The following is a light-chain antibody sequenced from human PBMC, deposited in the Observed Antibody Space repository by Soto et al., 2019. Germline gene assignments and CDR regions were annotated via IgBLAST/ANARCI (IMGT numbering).Light chain of an antibody. CDR1: QSVRSDD. J-gene: IGKJ5*01. V-gene: IGKV3D-20*02. Sequence: IVFTQSPGTLSLSPGERATLSCRARQSVRSDDLAWYQQKPGQAPRLHIYGASTRTTGIPDRFTGSGSGTDFTLTISSLEPEDFALYYCQQRNTWPPITFGQGTRLEI. CDR2: GAS. CDR3: QQRNTWPPIT.